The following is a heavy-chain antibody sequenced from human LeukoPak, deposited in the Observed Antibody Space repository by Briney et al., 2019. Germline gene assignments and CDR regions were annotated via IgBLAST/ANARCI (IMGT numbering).Heavy chain of an antibody. Sequence: SETLSLTCAVYGGSFSGYYWSWIRQPPGNGLEWIGEINHSRSTNYNPSLKSRVTISVDTSKNQFSLKLSSVTAADTAVYYCARSPRVVGATIAFDYWAREPWSPSPQ. CDR2: INHSRST. D-gene: IGHD1-26*01. CDR3: ARSPRVVGATIAFDY. CDR1: GGSFSGYY. V-gene: IGHV4-34*01. J-gene: IGHJ4*02.